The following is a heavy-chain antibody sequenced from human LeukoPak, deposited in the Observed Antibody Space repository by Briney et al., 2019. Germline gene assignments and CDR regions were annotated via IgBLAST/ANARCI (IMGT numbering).Heavy chain of an antibody. CDR3: AKAASSSWPSYYYGMDV. J-gene: IGHJ6*02. V-gene: IGHV3-23*01. CDR1: GLIFSSYS. CDR2: ITGSGGNT. D-gene: IGHD6-13*01. Sequence: PGGSLRLSCAASGLIFSSYSMSWVRQAPGMGLEWVSVITGSGGNTYYADSVKGRFTISKDNSKNTVYLQMSSLRVDDTAVYYCAKAASSSWPSYYYGMDVWGQGTTVTVSS.